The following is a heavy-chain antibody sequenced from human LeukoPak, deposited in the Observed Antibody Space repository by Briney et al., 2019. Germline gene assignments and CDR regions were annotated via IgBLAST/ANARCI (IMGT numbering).Heavy chain of an antibody. V-gene: IGHV3-15*01. J-gene: IGHJ4*02. Sequence: GGSLRLSCAASGFTFSNYAMSWVRQAPGKGLEWVGRIKSKTDGGTTDYAAPVKGRFTISRDDSKNTLYLQMNSLKTEDTAVYYCTTPYYYDSSGYYSDYWGQGTLVTVSS. D-gene: IGHD3-22*01. CDR3: TTPYYYDSSGYYSDY. CDR2: IKSKTDGGTT. CDR1: GFTFSNYA.